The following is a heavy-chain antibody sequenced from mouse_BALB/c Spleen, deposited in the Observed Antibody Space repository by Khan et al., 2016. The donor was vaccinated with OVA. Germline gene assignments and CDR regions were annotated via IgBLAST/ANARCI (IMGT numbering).Heavy chain of an antibody. J-gene: IGHJ2*01. CDR1: GYSITSDYA. D-gene: IGHD2-3*01. V-gene: IGHV3-2*02. CDR2: ISYSGST. Sequence: EVQLLESGPGLVKPSQSLSLTCTVTGYSITSDYAWNWIRQFPGNKLEWMGYISYSGSTSYHPSLKSRISITRDTSKNQFFLQLKSVTTEDTATYYCARASDGYYFDYWGQGTTLTVSS. CDR3: ARASDGYYFDY.